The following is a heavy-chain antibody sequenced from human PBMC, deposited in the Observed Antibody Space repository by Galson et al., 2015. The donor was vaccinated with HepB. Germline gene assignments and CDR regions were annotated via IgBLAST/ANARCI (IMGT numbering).Heavy chain of an antibody. CDR2: TNAGNGNT. CDR3: ARVSLELTPNYYYYGMDV. V-gene: IGHV1-3*01. D-gene: IGHD1-7*01. Sequence: SVKVSCKASGYTFTSYAMHWVRQAPGQRLEWMGGTNAGNGNTKYPQKFQARSTITRDTSASTAYMELSSLRSEDTAVYYCARVSLELTPNYYYYGMDVWGQGTTVTVS. CDR1: GYTFTSYA. J-gene: IGHJ6*02.